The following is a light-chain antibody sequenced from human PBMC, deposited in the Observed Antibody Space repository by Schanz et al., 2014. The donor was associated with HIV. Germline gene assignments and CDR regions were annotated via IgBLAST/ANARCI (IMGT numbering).Light chain of an antibody. CDR2: RNN. CDR3: ATWDDTLRGRV. Sequence: QSVLTQPPSASGTPGQRVTISCSGSSSNIGSNSVHWYQHLPGTAPKLLIYRNNQRPSGVPDRFSGSKSGTSVSLAISGLRPEDEAAYYCATWDDTLRGRVFGGGTKLTVL. V-gene: IGLV1-47*01. J-gene: IGLJ3*02. CDR1: SSNIGSNS.